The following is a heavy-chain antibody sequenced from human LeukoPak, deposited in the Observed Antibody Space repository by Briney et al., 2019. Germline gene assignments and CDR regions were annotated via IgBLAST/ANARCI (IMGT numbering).Heavy chain of an antibody. V-gene: IGHV4-39*07. Sequence: PSETLSLTCTVSGGSISSSSYYWGWIRQPPGKGLEWIGSIYYSGSTYYNPSLKSRVTISVDTSKNQFSLKLSSVTAADTAVYYCARSIAAVVPPYVPSMDVWGQGTTVTVSS. CDR1: GGSISSSSYY. D-gene: IGHD6-13*01. CDR2: IYYSGST. CDR3: ARSIAAVVPPYVPSMDV. J-gene: IGHJ6*02.